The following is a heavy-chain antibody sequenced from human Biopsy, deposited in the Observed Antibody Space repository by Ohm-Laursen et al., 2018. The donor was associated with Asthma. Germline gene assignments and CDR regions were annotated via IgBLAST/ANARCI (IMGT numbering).Heavy chain of an antibody. Sequence: EASVKVSCTTSGYTFNSAGITWVRQAPGQGLEWMGWISVYNGNTKVAQKLQDRVTMITDTSTSTAYMELRSLRSEDTAVYFCARAVDYSHYYGIDVWGQGTTVTVS. V-gene: IGHV1-18*01. CDR1: GYTFNSAG. CDR2: ISVYNGNT. J-gene: IGHJ6*02. CDR3: ARAVDYSHYYGIDV. D-gene: IGHD3-10*01.